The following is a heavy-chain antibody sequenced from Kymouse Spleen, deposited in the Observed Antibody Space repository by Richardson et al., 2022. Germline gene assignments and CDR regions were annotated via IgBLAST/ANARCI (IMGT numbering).Heavy chain of an antibody. CDR3: AISTSCYHY. D-gene: IGHD2-2*02. J-gene: IGHJ4*02. V-gene: IGHV3-9*01. CDR2: ISWNSGSI. CDR1: GFTFDDYA. Sequence: EVQLVESGGGLVQPGRSLRLSCAASGFTFDDYAMHWVRQAPGKGLEWVSGISWNSGSIGYADSVKGRFTISRDNAKNSLYLQMNSLRAEDTALYYCAISTSCYHYWGQGTLVTVSS.